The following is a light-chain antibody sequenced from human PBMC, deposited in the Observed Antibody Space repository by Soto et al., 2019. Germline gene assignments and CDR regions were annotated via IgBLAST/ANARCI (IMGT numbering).Light chain of an antibody. CDR3: QQSYSTRMYT. CDR1: QSISSY. Sequence: DIQMTQSPSSLSASVGDRVTITCRASQSISSYLNWYQQKPGKAPKLLIYAASSLQSGVPSRFSGSGSGPDFTLTISSLQPEDFATYYCQQSYSTRMYTFGQGTKLEIK. V-gene: IGKV1-39*01. CDR2: AAS. J-gene: IGKJ2*01.